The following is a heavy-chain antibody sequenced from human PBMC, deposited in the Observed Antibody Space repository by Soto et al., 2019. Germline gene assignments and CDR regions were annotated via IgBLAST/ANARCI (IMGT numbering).Heavy chain of an antibody. J-gene: IGHJ4*02. Sequence: GGSLRLSCAASGFTFSNYGLHWVRQAPGKGLEWVAVIWYDGSDKYYADSVKGRFTISRDNSKNTLYLQMNSLRAEDTAVYYCARVPGAFNFFDYWGQGT. CDR1: GFTFSNYG. CDR3: ARVPGAFNFFDY. V-gene: IGHV3-33*01. D-gene: IGHD1-20*01. CDR2: IWYDGSDK.